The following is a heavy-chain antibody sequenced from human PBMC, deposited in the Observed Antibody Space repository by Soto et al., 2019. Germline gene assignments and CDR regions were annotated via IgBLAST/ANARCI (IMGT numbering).Heavy chain of an antibody. J-gene: IGHJ5*02. D-gene: IGHD2-15*01. CDR1: GYTFTSYD. V-gene: IGHV1-8*01. CDR3: AXXXXMKRRCSGGSCYANWFDP. CDR2: MNPNSGNT. Sequence: ASVKVSCKASGYTFTSYDINWVRQATGQGLEWMGWMNPNSGNTGYAQKFQGRVTMTRNTSISTAYMELSSLRSEDTAVYYCAXXXXMKRRCSGGSCYANWFDPWGQGTLVTVSS.